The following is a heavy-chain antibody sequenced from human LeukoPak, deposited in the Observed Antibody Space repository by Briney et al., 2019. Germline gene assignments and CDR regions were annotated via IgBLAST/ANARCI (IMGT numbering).Heavy chain of an antibody. V-gene: IGHV3-74*01. CDR1: GFTFSSYW. J-gene: IGHJ4*02. D-gene: IGHD3-22*01. CDR2: INSDGSST. CDR3: ARGSSGYYHATLDY. Sequence: GSLRLSCAASGFTFSSYWMHWVRQAPGKGLVWVSRINSDGSSTSQADSVKGRFTISRDNAKNTLFLQMNSLRAEDTAVYYCARGSSGYYHATLDYWGQGTLVTVSS.